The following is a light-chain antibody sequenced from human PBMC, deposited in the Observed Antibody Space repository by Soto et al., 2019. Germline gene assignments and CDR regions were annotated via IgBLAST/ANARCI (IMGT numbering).Light chain of an antibody. CDR2: GAS. CDR1: QNVTTTY. CDR3: QQYDSSFT. V-gene: IGKV3-20*01. J-gene: IGKJ4*01. Sequence: IVLTQSPATLSLSPGERATLSCTASQNVTTTYIAWYQQKFGQAPRLLIYGASTRATGTPDRFTGGGFGTNFPLTISRVEPEDFAVYYCQQYDSSFTFGGGTKVEIK.